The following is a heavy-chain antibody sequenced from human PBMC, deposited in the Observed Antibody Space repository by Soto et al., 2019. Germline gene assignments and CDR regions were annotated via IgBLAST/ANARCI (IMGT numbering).Heavy chain of an antibody. J-gene: IGHJ3*02. CDR1: GYPVTAYY. CDR2: INPATGAA. D-gene: IGHD3-3*01. Sequence: QLHLVKSGAVVKKPGASVTVSCSASGYPVTAYYMHWVRQAPGRGLEWMGGINPATGAAKYTQTFQGRVTMTRDTSTGTVFIELSGLTSEDTAVFYCARGGGVGVAGSAAFDMWGQGTLVTVSS. CDR3: ARGGGVGVAGSAAFDM. V-gene: IGHV1-2*02.